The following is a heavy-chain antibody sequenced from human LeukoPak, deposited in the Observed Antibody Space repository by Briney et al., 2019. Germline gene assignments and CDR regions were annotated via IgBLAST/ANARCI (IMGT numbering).Heavy chain of an antibody. D-gene: IGHD6-13*01. CDR2: IYWDDDK. CDR3: AHRQSLYSSSWYFAY. V-gene: IGHV2-5*02. J-gene: IGHJ4*02. Sequence: SGPTLVKPTPTLTLTCTFSGCSLSTSGVGVGWIRRPPGSAREWLAPIYWDDDKRYSPSLKSRLTITKETSKNQVVFTMTNTDPLAKATYYCAHRQSLYSSSWYFAYWGQGTLVTVSS. CDR1: GCSLSTSGVG.